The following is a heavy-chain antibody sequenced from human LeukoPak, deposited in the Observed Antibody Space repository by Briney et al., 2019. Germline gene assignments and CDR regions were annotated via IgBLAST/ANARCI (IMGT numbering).Heavy chain of an antibody. D-gene: IGHD2-21*02. Sequence: QTGRSLRLSCAASGFTFSSYAMSWVSQAPGKGLEWASAISGSGGSTYYADSVKGRFTISRDNSKNTLYLQMNSLRAEDTAVYYCAKQCGGDCYGYYFDYWGQGTLVTVSS. V-gene: IGHV3-23*01. CDR1: GFTFSSYA. CDR2: ISGSGGST. CDR3: AKQCGGDCYGYYFDY. J-gene: IGHJ4*02.